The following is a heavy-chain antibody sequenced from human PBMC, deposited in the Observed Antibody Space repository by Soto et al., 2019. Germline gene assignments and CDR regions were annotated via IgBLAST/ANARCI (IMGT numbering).Heavy chain of an antibody. D-gene: IGHD4-17*01. CDR3: ARVLTGGYGDPYWYFDL. V-gene: IGHV1-2*04. CDR1: GYTFTGYY. Sequence: QVQLVQSGAEVKKPGASVKVSCKASGYTFTGYYMHWVRQAPGQGLEWMGWINPNSGGTNYAQKFQGWVTMTRDTSISTAYMELSTLRSDDTAVYYCARVLTGGYGDPYWYFDLWGRGTLVTVSS. J-gene: IGHJ2*01. CDR2: INPNSGGT.